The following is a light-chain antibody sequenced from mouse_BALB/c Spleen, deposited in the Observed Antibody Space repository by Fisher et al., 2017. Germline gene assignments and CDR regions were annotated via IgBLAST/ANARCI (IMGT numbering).Light chain of an antibody. CDR3: QQWSSNPWT. J-gene: IGKJ1*01. V-gene: IGKV4-57*01. Sequence: IVITQSTAIMSASLGEKVTMSCRASSSVNYMYWYQQKSSTSPKLWIYSTSNLASGVPARFSGSGSGTSYSLTISRMEAEDAATYYCQQWSSNPWTFGGGTKLEIK. CDR2: STS. CDR1: SSVNY.